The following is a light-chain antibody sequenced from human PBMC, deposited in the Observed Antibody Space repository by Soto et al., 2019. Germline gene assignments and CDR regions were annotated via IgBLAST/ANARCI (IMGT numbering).Light chain of an antibody. CDR1: QSVFSS. Sequence: EIVMTQSPATLSVSPGERVTLSCRASQSVFSSLAWYQQKPGQAPRLLIYGAATRATGIPARFSGSASGTDFTLTISRLEPEDFAVYYCQQYGSSPPISFGQGTRLGI. V-gene: IGKV3-20*01. CDR3: QQYGSSPPIS. CDR2: GAA. J-gene: IGKJ5*01.